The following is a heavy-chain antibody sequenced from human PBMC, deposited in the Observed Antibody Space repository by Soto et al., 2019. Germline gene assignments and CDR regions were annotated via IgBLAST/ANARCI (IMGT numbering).Heavy chain of an antibody. CDR1: GFTFSSYG. V-gene: IGHV3-33*01. Sequence: PGGSLRLSCAASGFTFSSYGMHWVRQAPGKGLEWVAVIWYDGSNKYYADSVKGRFTISRDNSKNTLYLQMNSLRAEDTAVYYCARVGVNSSYAGDHYYYGMDVWGQGTTVTVSS. CDR3: ARVGVNSSYAGDHYYYGMDV. CDR2: IWYDGSNK. D-gene: IGHD4-4*01. J-gene: IGHJ6*02.